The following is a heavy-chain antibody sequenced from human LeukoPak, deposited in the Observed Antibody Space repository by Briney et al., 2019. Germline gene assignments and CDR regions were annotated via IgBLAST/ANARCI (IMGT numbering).Heavy chain of an antibody. D-gene: IGHD2-2*01. CDR1: GYTFTDYY. V-gene: IGHV1-2*02. CDR2: INHNDGDT. J-gene: IGHJ4*02. Sequence: GASVKVSCKASGYTFTDYYMHWVRQAPGQGFEWMGWINHNDGDTNYAQKLQGRVTMTRDTSISTAHMEVSRLRSDDTAVYYCARSNFLYCSSTTCLFDYWGQGTLVTVSS. CDR3: ARSNFLYCSSTTCLFDY.